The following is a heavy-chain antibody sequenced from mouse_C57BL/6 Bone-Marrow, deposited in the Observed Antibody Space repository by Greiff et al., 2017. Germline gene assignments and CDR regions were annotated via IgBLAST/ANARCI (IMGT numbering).Heavy chain of an antibody. CDR3: AGDSSGYKRDY. CDR2: IRLKSDNYAT. CDR1: GFTFSNYW. J-gene: IGHJ2*01. D-gene: IGHD3-2*02. Sequence: VMLVESGGGLVQPGGSMKLSCVASGFTFSNYWMNWVRQSPEKGLEWVAQIRLKSDNYATHYAESVKGRFTISRDDSKSSVYLQMNNLRAEDTGIYYCAGDSSGYKRDYWGQGTTLTVSS. V-gene: IGHV6-3*01.